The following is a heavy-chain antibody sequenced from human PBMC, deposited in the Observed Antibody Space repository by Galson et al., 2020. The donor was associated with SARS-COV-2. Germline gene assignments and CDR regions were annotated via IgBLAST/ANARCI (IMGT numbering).Heavy chain of an antibody. CDR1: GGSISSSSYY. CDR3: ARHPSLEY. CDR2: INYSGST. V-gene: IGHV4-39*01. J-gene: IGHJ4*02. Sequence: ETSETLSLTCTVSGGSISSSSYYWGWIRQPPGKGLEWIGSINYSGSTYYNPSLKSRVTVSVDTSKNQFSLKVSSVTAADTAVYYCARHPSLEYWGQGTLVTVSS.